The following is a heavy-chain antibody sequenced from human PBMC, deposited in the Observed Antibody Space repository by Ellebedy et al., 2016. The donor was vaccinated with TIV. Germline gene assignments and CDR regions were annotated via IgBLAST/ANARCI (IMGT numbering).Heavy chain of an antibody. V-gene: IGHV3-7*01. D-gene: IGHD6-13*01. J-gene: IGHJ6*02. Sequence: GESLKISXAASEFTFSNYAMTWVRQAPGKGLEWVANIKQDGSEKYYVDSVKGRFTISRDNAKNSLYLQMNSLRAEDTAVYYCALVPGDYYYYYGMDVWGQGTTVTVSS. CDR3: ALVPGDYYYYYGMDV. CDR2: IKQDGSEK. CDR1: EFTFSNYA.